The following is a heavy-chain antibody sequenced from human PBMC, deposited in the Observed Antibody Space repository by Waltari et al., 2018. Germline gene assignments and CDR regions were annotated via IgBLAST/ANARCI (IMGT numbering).Heavy chain of an antibody. V-gene: IGHV4-38-2*02. CDR2: IFHSGDT. Sequence: QFQLQESGPGLVKPPETLSLTCRVSGYSISSDYAWGWLRQPPGKGLDWIGSIFHSGDTYYNPSFKSRVTIPVDTSKNQLSLKLHSVTAADTAVYYCVRDWRAGYFGPVRDTSFDHWGQGTLVTVSS. CDR3: VRDWRAGYFGPVRDTSFDH. D-gene: IGHD3-22*01. J-gene: IGHJ4*02. CDR1: GYSISSDYA.